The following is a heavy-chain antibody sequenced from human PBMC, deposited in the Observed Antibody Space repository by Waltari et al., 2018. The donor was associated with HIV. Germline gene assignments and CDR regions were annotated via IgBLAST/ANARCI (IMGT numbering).Heavy chain of an antibody. D-gene: IGHD3-22*01. Sequence: EVQLVQSGAEVKKPGESLTVSCNGSGYTFPNFWIARVRQTPGKGREWMGVIYPGDSDTTYSPSFQGQVTISADKSISTAYLQWSSLKASDTAMYFCARRGDYFDSSGYYYGVGMDVWGQGTTVTVSS. CDR1: GYTFPNFW. J-gene: IGHJ6*02. CDR3: ARRGDYFDSSGYYYGVGMDV. V-gene: IGHV5-51*01. CDR2: IYPGDSDT.